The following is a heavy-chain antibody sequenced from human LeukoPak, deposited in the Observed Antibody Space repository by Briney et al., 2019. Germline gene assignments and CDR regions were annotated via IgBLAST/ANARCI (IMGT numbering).Heavy chain of an antibody. D-gene: IGHD3-16*01. CDR1: GYTFTDYY. CDR2: INPNSGGI. CDR3: ATYDHYTKKWFDP. J-gene: IGHJ5*02. V-gene: IGHV1-2*02. Sequence: ASVKVSCKASGYTFTDYYIHWMRQAPGQGLEWMGWINPNSGGINYAQNFQGRVTITRDTSISTAYMELSRLISDDTAVYYCATYDHYTKKWFDPWGQGTLVTVSS.